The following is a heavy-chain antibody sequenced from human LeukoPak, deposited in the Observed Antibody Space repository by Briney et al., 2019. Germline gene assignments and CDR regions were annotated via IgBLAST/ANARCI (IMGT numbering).Heavy chain of an antibody. CDR2: FINSGGT. D-gene: IGHD6-13*01. J-gene: IGHJ4*02. V-gene: IGHV4-59*01. Sequence: SETLSLTCTVPRGSICIYWWSWIRAPPGKELEWIGYFINSGGTKYNPSLKSRVTISVDTSKKQFSLKLSSVTAADTAVYYCARGYSSSWNYFDYWGQGTLVTVSS. CDR3: ARGYSSSWNYFDY. CDR1: RGSICIYW.